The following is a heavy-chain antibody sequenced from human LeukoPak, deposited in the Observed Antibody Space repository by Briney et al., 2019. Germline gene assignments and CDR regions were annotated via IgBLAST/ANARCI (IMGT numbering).Heavy chain of an antibody. D-gene: IGHD3-16*01. Sequence: SETLSLTCTVSGGSTGSYHWSWIRQPPGKGLEWIGYIYYSGSVNYSPSLRGRITISIDTSKNQFSLKVRSVTAADTAIYYCARIFSGGFRPDYFDSWGQGTLVTVSS. J-gene: IGHJ4*02. CDR1: GGSTGSYH. V-gene: IGHV4-59*01. CDR2: IYYSGSV. CDR3: ARIFSGGFRPDYFDS.